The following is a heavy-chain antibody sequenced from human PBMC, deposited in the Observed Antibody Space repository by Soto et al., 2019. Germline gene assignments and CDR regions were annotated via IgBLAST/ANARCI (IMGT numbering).Heavy chain of an antibody. J-gene: IGHJ4*02. CDR3: ARSSSMIRRVLLDR. CDR1: GGSITNYY. Sequence: SETLSLTCTVSGGSITNYYWNWIRQAPGKGLEWIGYIFYTGSTNYNPSLKSRVTISVDTSENQFSLKLSSVTAADTAVYFCARSSSMIRRVLLDRWGQGMVVPVSS. D-gene: IGHD3-16*01. V-gene: IGHV4-59*08. CDR2: IFYTGST.